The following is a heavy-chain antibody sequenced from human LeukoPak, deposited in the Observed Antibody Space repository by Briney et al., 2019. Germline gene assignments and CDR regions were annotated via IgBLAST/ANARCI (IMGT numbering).Heavy chain of an antibody. Sequence: SGGSLRLSCAASGFTFSSYGMHWVRQAPGKGLEWVAVISYDGSNKYYADSVKGRFTISRDNSKNTLYLQMNSLRAEDTAVYYCAKVGHYYDSSGLSFDYWGQGTLVTVSS. CDR3: AKVGHYYDSSGLSFDY. CDR2: ISYDGSNK. V-gene: IGHV3-30*19. J-gene: IGHJ4*02. CDR1: GFTFSSYG. D-gene: IGHD3-22*01.